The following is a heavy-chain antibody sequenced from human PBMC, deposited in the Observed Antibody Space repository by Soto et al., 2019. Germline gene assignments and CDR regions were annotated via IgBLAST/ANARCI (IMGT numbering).Heavy chain of an antibody. V-gene: IGHV3-30*03. Sequence: GGSLRLPCAAFGFTFSSYGMHWVRQAPGKGLEWVAVISYDGSNKYYADSVKGRFTISRDNSKNTLYLQMNSLRAEDTAVYYCAYQLLYHSIGYYFDYWGQGTLVTVSS. CDR2: ISYDGSNK. J-gene: IGHJ4*02. D-gene: IGHD2-2*01. CDR1: GFTFSSYG. CDR3: AYQLLYHSIGYYFDY.